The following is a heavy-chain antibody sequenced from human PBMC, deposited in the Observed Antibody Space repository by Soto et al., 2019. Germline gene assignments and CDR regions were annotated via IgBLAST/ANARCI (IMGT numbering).Heavy chain of an antibody. CDR3: ARGPPYIAVAGTRWFDP. CDR1: GGSFSGYY. D-gene: IGHD6-19*01. V-gene: IGHV4-34*01. CDR2: INHSGST. J-gene: IGHJ5*02. Sequence: SETLSLTCAVYGGSFSGYYWSWIRQPPGKGLEWIGEINHSGSTNYNPSLKSRVTISVDTSKNQFSLKLSSVTAADTAVYYCARGPPYIAVAGTRWFDPWGQGTLVTVSS.